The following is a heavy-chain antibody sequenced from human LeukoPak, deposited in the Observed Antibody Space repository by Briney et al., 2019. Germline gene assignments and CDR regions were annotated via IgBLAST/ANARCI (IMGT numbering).Heavy chain of an antibody. CDR2: IKQDGSEK. D-gene: IGHD3-9*01. CDR1: GFTFSSYW. J-gene: IGHJ4*02. Sequence: PGGSLRLSSAASGFTFSSYWMSWVRQAPGKGLEWVANIKQDGSEKYYVDSVKGRFTISRDNAKNSLYLQMNSLRAEDTAVYYCARARYFDWLWGDYFDYWGQGTLVTVSS. CDR3: ARARYFDWLWGDYFDY. V-gene: IGHV3-7*01.